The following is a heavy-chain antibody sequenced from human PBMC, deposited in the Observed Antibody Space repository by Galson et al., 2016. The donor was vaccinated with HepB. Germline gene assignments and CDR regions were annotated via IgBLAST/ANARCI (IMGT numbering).Heavy chain of an antibody. V-gene: IGHV3-7*03. CDR1: GFIFNNYW. D-gene: IGHD2-15*01. CDR2: IKQDGSVK. Sequence: SLRLSCAASGFIFNNYWMTWVRQAPGKGLEWVANIKQDGSVKNYVDSVKGRFTISRDNAKNSLHLQINSLRAGDPALYYCASWRVGGLLFRDYWGQGTVVTVSS. J-gene: IGHJ4*02. CDR3: ASWRVGGLLFRDY.